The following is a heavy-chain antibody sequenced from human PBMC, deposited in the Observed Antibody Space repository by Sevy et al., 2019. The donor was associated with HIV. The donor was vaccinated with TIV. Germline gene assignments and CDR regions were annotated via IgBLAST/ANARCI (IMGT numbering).Heavy chain of an antibody. D-gene: IGHD4-17*01. CDR3: ARDLPPSATTVAHFDC. CDR1: GFTFSSYE. V-gene: IGHV3-48*03. Sequence: GGSLRLSCAASGFTFSSYEMNWVRQAPGKGLEWVSYISNSGTTKYYSDSVKGLFTISRDNARNSLYLQMHSLRAEDTAVYYCARDLPPSATTVAHFDCWGQGTLVTVSS. CDR2: ISNSGTTK. J-gene: IGHJ4*02.